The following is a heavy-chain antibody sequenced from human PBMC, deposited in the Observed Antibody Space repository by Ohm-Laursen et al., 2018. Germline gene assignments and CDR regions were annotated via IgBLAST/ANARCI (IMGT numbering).Heavy chain of an antibody. CDR3: VRGGRYGNF. V-gene: IGHV3-7*01. CDR1: GFTFTSYW. J-gene: IGHJ4*01. D-gene: IGHD6-13*01. Sequence: GSLRLSCAAPGFTFTSYWMSWVRQAPGKGLEWVANIKEYGSEKNYVDSVKGRFTISRDNAKNSLFLEMNNLRAEDSALYYCVRGGRYGNFRGQGTLVTVSS. CDR2: IKEYGSEK.